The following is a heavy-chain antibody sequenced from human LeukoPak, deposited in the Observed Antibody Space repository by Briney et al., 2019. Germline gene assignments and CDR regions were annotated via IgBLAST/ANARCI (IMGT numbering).Heavy chain of an antibody. D-gene: IGHD2-2*01. J-gene: IGHJ6*03. Sequence: ASVKVSCKASGYTFTSYYMHWVRQAPGQGLEWMGWINPNSGGTNYAQKFQGRVTMTRDTSISTAYMELSRLRSDDTAVYYCAREGIVVVPAADNYYYYMDVWGKGTTVTISS. CDR1: GYTFTSYY. V-gene: IGHV1-2*02. CDR2: INPNSGGT. CDR3: AREGIVVVPAADNYYYYMDV.